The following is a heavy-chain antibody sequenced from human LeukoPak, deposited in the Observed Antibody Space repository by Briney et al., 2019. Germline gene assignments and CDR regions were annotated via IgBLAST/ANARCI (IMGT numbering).Heavy chain of an antibody. CDR3: ARVPVAAAAGGY. J-gene: IGHJ4*02. D-gene: IGHD6-13*01. V-gene: IGHV3-53*01. Sequence: GGSLRLSCAASGFTVSSNYMSWVRQAPGKGLEWVSVIYSGGSTYYADSVKGRFTISRDNAKNSLYLQMNSLRAEDTAVYYCARVPVAAAAGGYWGQGTLVTVSS. CDR1: GFTVSSNY. CDR2: IYSGGST.